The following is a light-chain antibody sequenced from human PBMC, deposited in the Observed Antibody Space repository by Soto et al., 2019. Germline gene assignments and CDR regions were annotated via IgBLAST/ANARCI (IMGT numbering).Light chain of an antibody. Sequence: EIGMTQSPATLSLSPGERATLSFMAIQIVSSNLAWYQQKPGQAPRLLSYGASTRATGIPARFSGSGSGTEFTLTISSLQSEDFAVYYCQQYNNWWTFGQGTKVDIK. J-gene: IGKJ1*01. CDR1: QIVSSN. CDR3: QQYNNWWT. V-gene: IGKV3-15*01. CDR2: GAS.